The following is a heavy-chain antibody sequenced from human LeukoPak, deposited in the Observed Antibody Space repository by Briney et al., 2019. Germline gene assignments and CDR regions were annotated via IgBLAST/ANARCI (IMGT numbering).Heavy chain of an antibody. CDR3: ARAGCSSTSCYKWYYYYYMDV. J-gene: IGHJ6*03. V-gene: IGHV3-33*01. D-gene: IGHD2-2*02. Sequence: PGRSLRLSCAASGFTFSSYGMHWVRQAPGKGLEWVAVIWYDGSNKYYADSVKGRFTISRDNSKNTLYLQMNSLRAEDTAVYYCARAGCSSTSCYKWYYYYYMDVWGKGTTVTASS. CDR2: IWYDGSNK. CDR1: GFTFSSYG.